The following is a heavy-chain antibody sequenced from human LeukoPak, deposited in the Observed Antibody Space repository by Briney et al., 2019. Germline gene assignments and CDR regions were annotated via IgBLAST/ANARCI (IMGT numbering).Heavy chain of an antibody. CDR2: IYHSGST. CDR3: ARFSRRLPFGYYDFWSGYDY. V-gene: IGHV4-38-2*02. J-gene: IGHJ4*02. Sequence: PSETLSLTCTVSGYSISSGYYWGWIRRPPGKGLEWIGSIYHSGSTYYNPSLKSRVTISVGTSKNQFSLKLSSVTAADTAVYYCARFSRRLPFGYYDFWSGYDYWGQGTLVTVSS. D-gene: IGHD3-3*01. CDR1: GYSISSGYY.